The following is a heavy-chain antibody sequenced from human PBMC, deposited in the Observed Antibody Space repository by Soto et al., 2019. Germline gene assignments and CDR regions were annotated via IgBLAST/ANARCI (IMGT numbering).Heavy chain of an antibody. CDR2: ISWDGGST. CDR3: ALITLGP. V-gene: IGHV3-43*01. Sequence: PGGSLRLSCAASGFTFDDYTMHWVRQAPGKGLEWVSLISWDGGSTYYADSVKGRFTISRDNSKNSLYLQMNSLRTEDTASYYCALITLGPWGQGTLVTVSS. J-gene: IGHJ5*02. D-gene: IGHD1-20*01. CDR1: GFTFDDYT.